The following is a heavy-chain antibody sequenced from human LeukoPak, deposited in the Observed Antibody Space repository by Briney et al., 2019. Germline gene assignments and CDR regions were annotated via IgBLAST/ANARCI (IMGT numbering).Heavy chain of an antibody. CDR2: IYYSGST. V-gene: IGHV4-59*01. Sequence: PSETLSLTCTVSGGSISSYYWSWIRQPPGKGLEWIGYIYYSGSTNYNPSLKSRVTISADTSKNQFSLKLSSVTAAETAVYYCARSSGYYRSDYWGQGTLVTVSS. CDR3: ARSSGYYRSDY. J-gene: IGHJ4*02. D-gene: IGHD6-19*01. CDR1: GGSISSYY.